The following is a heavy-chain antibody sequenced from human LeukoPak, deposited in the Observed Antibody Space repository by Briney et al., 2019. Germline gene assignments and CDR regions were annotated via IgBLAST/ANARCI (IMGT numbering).Heavy chain of an antibody. CDR1: GFTFSSYW. D-gene: IGHD3-3*01. CDR2: TNRDGSST. V-gene: IGHV3-74*01. CDR3: ARDSVEWYIFDY. Sequence: PGGSLRLPCAASGFTFSSYWMHWVRQAPGKGPVWVARTNRDGSSTAYADSVKGRFTISKDNAKNTLYLLMNSLGAEDTAVYYCARDSVEWYIFDYWGQGTLVTVSS. J-gene: IGHJ4*02.